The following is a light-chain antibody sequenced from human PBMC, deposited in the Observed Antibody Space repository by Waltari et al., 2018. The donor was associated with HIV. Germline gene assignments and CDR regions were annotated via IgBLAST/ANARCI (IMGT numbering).Light chain of an antibody. J-gene: IGLJ1*01. CDR1: SSDIGIYNV. CDR2: EVS. Sequence: QSALTQPASVSGSPGKSITLSCTGTSSDIGIYNVVSWFQQHPNIAPKLLIYEVSKRPSGVSARFSASKSGNTASLTISGLQADDEADYYCCSYAASSTSPMVFGTGTKVTVL. CDR3: CSYAASSTSPMV. V-gene: IGLV2-23*02.